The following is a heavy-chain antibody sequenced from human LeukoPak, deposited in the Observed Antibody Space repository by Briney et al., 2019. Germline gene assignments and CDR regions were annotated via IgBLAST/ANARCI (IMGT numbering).Heavy chain of an antibody. CDR3: ARTYYYGSGSNDY. CDR2: IYNTGST. V-gene: IGHV4-59*08. Sequence: SETLSLTCTVSGGSISSYYWSWIRQPPGKGLEWIGYIYNTGSTNSNPSLKNRVTISVDTSGNQFSLKLSSVTAADTAVYYCARTYYYGSGSNDYWGQGTLVTVSS. CDR1: GGSISSYY. J-gene: IGHJ4*02. D-gene: IGHD3-10*01.